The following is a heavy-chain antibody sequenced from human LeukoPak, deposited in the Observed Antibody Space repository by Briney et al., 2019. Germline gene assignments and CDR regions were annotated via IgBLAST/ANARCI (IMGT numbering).Heavy chain of an antibody. Sequence: ASVKVSCXASGYTFTSYGISWVRQAPGQGLEWMGWISAYNGNTNYAQKLQGRVTMTTDTSTSTAYMELRSLRSDDTAVYYCARGIPGYSSGWYLTDYWGQGTLVTVSS. CDR3: ARGIPGYSSGWYLTDY. V-gene: IGHV1-18*01. D-gene: IGHD6-19*01. J-gene: IGHJ4*02. CDR1: GYTFTSYG. CDR2: ISAYNGNT.